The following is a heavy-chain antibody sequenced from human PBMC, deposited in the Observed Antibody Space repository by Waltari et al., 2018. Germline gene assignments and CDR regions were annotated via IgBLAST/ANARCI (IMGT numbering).Heavy chain of an antibody. CDR2: ISGSGAAI. Sequence: EVQLLESGGGLVQRGGSLRLSCAASGFTFSSYAMRWVRQAPGKGLEWVSSISGSGAAIYYADSVKGRFTISRDNSKNTLYLQMISLRAEDTAVYYCAEAGLYVRDYYYDYSMGVWGQGTTVTVSS. CDR1: GFTFSSYA. V-gene: IGHV3-23*01. D-gene: IGHD3-16*01. CDR3: AEAGLYVRDYYYDYSMGV. J-gene: IGHJ6*02.